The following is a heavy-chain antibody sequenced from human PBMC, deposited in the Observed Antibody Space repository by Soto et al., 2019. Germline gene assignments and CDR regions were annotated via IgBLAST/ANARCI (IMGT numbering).Heavy chain of an antibody. V-gene: IGHV3-33*01. J-gene: IGHJ4*02. Sequence: PGGSLRLSCAASGFTFSSYGMHWVRQAPGKGLEWVAVIWYDGSNKYYADSVKGRFTISRDNSKNTLYLQMNSLRAEDTAVYYCARDHDYDYVWGSYRYSYFDYWGQGTRVTVSS. CDR2: IWYDGSNK. D-gene: IGHD3-16*02. CDR3: ARDHDYDYVWGSYRYSYFDY. CDR1: GFTFSSYG.